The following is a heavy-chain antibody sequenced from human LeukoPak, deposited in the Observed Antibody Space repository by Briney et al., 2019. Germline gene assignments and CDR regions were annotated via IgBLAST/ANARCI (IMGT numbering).Heavy chain of an antibody. CDR2: ISSSSDTI. J-gene: IGHJ6*03. Sequence: GGSLRLSCAASGFTFSSYSMNWVRQAPGQGLEWVSYISSSSDTIYYADSVKGRFTISRDNAKNSLYLQVNSLRAEDTAVYYCARGQKSVGRVLAGTTIYNYYYYMDVWGKGTTVTVSS. CDR1: GFTFSSYS. D-gene: IGHD6-19*01. CDR3: ARGQKSVGRVLAGTTIYNYYYYMDV. V-gene: IGHV3-48*01.